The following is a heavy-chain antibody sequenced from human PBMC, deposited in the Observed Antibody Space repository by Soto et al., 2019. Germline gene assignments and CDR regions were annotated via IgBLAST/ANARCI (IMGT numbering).Heavy chain of an antibody. V-gene: IGHV3-21*01. CDR2: ISSSSSYI. D-gene: IGHD5-12*01. Sequence: EVQLVESGGGLVKPGGSLRLSCAASGFTFSSYSMNWVRQAPGKGLEWVSSISSSSSYIYYADSVKGRFTISRDNAKNSLYLQMNSLRAEHTAVYYCARGGPDGYKLYYYYGMDVWGQGTTVTVSS. CDR3: ARGGPDGYKLYYYYGMDV. J-gene: IGHJ6*02. CDR1: GFTFSSYS.